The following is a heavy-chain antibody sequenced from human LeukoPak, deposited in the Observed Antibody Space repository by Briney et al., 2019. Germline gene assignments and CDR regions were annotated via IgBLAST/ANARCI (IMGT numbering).Heavy chain of an antibody. CDR2: INPNSGGT. CDR1: GYTFTGYY. J-gene: IGHJ4*02. D-gene: IGHD1-26*01. V-gene: IGHV1-2*02. Sequence: ASVKVSCKASGYTFTGYYMHWVRQAPGQGLEWMGWINPNSGGTNYAQKFQGRVTMTRDTSISTAYMELSRLRSDDTAVYYCARARFRSIGGAISDVNYWGQGTLVTVSS. CDR3: ARARFRSIGGAISDVNY.